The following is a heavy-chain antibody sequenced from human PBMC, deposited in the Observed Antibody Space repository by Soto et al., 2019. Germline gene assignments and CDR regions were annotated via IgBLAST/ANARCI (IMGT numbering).Heavy chain of an antibody. CDR1: GGTFSSYA. Sequence: QVQLVQSGAEVKKPGSSVKVSCKASGGTFSSYAISWVRQAPGQGLEWMGGIIPIFGTANYAQKFQGRVTITADESTSTAYMELSSLRSEDAAVYYCARDLHYRSGYYSPPPRYYYYGMDVWGQGTTVTVSS. J-gene: IGHJ6*02. D-gene: IGHD3-22*01. V-gene: IGHV1-69*01. CDR2: IIPIFGTA. CDR3: ARDLHYRSGYYSPPPRYYYYGMDV.